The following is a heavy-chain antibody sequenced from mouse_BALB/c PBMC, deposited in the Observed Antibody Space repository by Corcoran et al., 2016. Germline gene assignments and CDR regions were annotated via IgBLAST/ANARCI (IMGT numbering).Heavy chain of an antibody. D-gene: IGHD1-1*01. CDR1: GYTFSSYW. Sequence: QVQLQQSGAELMKPGASVKISCKATGYTFSSYWIEWVKQRPGHGLEWIGEILPGSGSTNYNEKFKGKATFTGDTSSNTAYMQLSSLTSEDSAVYYCARSHGSSRAGFAYWGQGTLVTVSA. CDR2: ILPGSGST. J-gene: IGHJ3*01. CDR3: ARSHGSSRAGFAY. V-gene: IGHV1-9*01.